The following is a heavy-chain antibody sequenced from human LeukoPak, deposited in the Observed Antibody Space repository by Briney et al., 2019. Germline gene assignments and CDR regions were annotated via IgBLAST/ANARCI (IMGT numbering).Heavy chain of an antibody. CDR2: IIPILGIA. CDR1: GGTFSSYA. D-gene: IGHD1-14*01. J-gene: IGHJ6*02. CDR3: ARATTQPRANYYYYYGMDV. V-gene: IGHV1-69*04. Sequence: SVKVSCKASGGTFSSYAISWVRQAPGQGLEWMGRIIPILGIANYAQKFQGRVTITADKSTSTAYMELSSLRSEDTAVYCCARATTQPRANYYYYYGMDVWGQGTTVTVSS.